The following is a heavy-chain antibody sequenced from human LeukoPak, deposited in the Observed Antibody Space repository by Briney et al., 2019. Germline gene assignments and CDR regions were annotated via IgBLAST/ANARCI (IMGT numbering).Heavy chain of an antibody. J-gene: IGHJ4*02. V-gene: IGHV4-34*01. Sequence: SETLSLTCAVYGGSFSTYYWSWIRQPPGKGLEWIGEINHSGSTNYNPSLKSRVTISIDTSKNQFSLKLSSVTAADTAVYYCARGGFYCSDDCYVDYWGQGTLVTVSS. CDR1: GGSFSTYY. D-gene: IGHD2-21*02. CDR3: ARGGFYCSDDCYVDY. CDR2: INHSGST.